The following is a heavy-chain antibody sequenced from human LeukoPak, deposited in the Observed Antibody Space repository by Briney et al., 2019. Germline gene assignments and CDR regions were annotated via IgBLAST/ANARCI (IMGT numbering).Heavy chain of an antibody. CDR1: GGSISSYY. J-gene: IGHJ4*02. CDR3: ASRGHDFWSGYYTGIFDY. V-gene: IGHV4-59*12. Sequence: SETLSLTCTVSGGSISSYYWSWIRQPPGKGLEWIGYIYYSGSTNYNPSLKSRVTISVDTSKNQFSLKLSSVTAADTAVYYCASRGHDFWSGYYTGIFDYWGQGTLVTVSS. D-gene: IGHD3-3*01. CDR2: IYYSGST.